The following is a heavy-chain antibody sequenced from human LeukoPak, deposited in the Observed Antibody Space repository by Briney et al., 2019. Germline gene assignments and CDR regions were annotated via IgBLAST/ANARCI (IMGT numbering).Heavy chain of an antibody. Sequence: PGGSLRLSCAASGFTFSSYEMNWVRQAPGKGLEWVSYISSSGSTIYYADSVKGRFTISRDNAKNSLYLQMNSLRAEDTAVYYCARENGIAAAVTSTVYYGMDVRGKGTTVTVSS. D-gene: IGHD6-13*01. J-gene: IGHJ6*04. CDR2: ISSSGSTI. V-gene: IGHV3-48*03. CDR3: ARENGIAAAVTSTVYYGMDV. CDR1: GFTFSSYE.